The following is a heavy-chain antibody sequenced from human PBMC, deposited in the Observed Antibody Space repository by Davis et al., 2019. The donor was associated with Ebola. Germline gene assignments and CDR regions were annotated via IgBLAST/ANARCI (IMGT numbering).Heavy chain of an antibody. D-gene: IGHD5-24*01. CDR1: GGSIRTHY. Sequence: MPSETLSLTCTVSGGSIRTHYWSWIRQSPGKGLEWIGYGYYGGRTDYNPSLKSRAIISVDTSKNHFSLNLSSVTAADTAVYYCARDKGWLQSSYFDYWGQGTLVTVSS. V-gene: IGHV4-59*11. CDR3: ARDKGWLQSSYFDY. CDR2: GYYGGRT. J-gene: IGHJ4*02.